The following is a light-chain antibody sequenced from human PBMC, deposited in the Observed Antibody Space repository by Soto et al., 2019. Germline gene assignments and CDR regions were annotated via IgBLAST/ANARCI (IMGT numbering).Light chain of an antibody. CDR2: GIS. V-gene: IGKV3D-15*01. Sequence: EIVMTQSPATLSVSPGESATLSCRASQILRSTYLAWYQHKPGQAPRLLIYGISNRATGIPDRFSGTGSGTEFTLSMSSLQSEDAAVYYCQQYSGWPLTFGGGTKVEIK. J-gene: IGKJ4*01. CDR3: QQYSGWPLT. CDR1: QILRSTY.